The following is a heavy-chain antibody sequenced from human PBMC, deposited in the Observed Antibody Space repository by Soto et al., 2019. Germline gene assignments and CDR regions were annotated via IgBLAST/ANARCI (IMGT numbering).Heavy chain of an antibody. D-gene: IGHD1-26*01. CDR1: GFTFSSYA. J-gene: IGHJ4*02. V-gene: IGHV3-23*01. Sequence: EVQLLESGGGLVQPGGSLRLSCAASGFTFSSYAMSWVRQAPGKGLEWVSAISGSGGSTYYADSVKGRFTISRDNSKNTLYLQMNSLRAEDTALYYCAQQPDPVGATSFAYWGQGTLVTVSS. CDR3: AQQPDPVGATSFAY. CDR2: ISGSGGST.